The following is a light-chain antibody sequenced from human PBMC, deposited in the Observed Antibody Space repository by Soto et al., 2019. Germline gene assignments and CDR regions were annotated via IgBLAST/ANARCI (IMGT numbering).Light chain of an antibody. CDR3: QQYGGSPLT. J-gene: IGKJ4*01. CDR2: GAS. Sequence: EIVMTQSPATLSVSPGERATLSCRASQSVSSNLAWYQQKPGQAPRLLIYGASTRATGIPARFSGSGSGTDFTLTISRLAPEDFAVYYCQQYGGSPLTFGGGTKVDIK. V-gene: IGKV3-15*01. CDR1: QSVSSN.